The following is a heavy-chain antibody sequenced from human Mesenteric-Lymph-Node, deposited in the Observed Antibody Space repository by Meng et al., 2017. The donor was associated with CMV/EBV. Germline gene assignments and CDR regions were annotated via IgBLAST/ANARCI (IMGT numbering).Heavy chain of an antibody. D-gene: IGHD4-11*01. J-gene: IGHJ4*02. CDR1: GASMSSSNYY. CDR2: YYFSGRT. V-gene: IGHV4-39*07. Sequence: SETLSLTCSVSGASMSSSNYYWGWIRQPPRKGLEWIGSYYFSGRTYINPSLKSRVTISADTSKNQLSLKLTSVTAADTALYYCARASVRYSNYLYYFDQWGQGALVTVSS. CDR3: ARASVRYSNYLYYFDQ.